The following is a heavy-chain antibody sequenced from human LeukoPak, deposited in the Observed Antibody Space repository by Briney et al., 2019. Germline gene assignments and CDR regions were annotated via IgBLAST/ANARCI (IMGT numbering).Heavy chain of an antibody. CDR1: GFTFSSYA. Sequence: GGSLRLSCAASGFTFSSYAMPWVRQAPGKGLEWVAVISYDGSNKYYADSVKGRFTISRDNAKNTLYLQMNRLRAEDTAVYYCARDSRNSYGPDGMDVWGQGTTVTVSS. D-gene: IGHD5-18*01. CDR3: ARDSRNSYGPDGMDV. V-gene: IGHV3-30-3*01. J-gene: IGHJ6*02. CDR2: ISYDGSNK.